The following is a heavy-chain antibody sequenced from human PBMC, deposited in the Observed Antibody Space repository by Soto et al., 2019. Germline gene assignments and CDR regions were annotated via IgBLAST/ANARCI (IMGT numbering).Heavy chain of an antibody. J-gene: IGHJ4*02. V-gene: IGHV3-30-3*01. D-gene: IGHD3-9*01. CDR3: AKGLRSRYFDCLCIDS. Sequence: GGSLRLSCAASGFTFSSYAMHWVRQAPGKGLEWVAVISYDGSNKYYADSVKGRFTISRDNSKNTLYLQMNSPRAEDTAVYYCAKGLRSRYFDCLCIDSWGQGTLVTVSS. CDR1: GFTFSSYA. CDR2: ISYDGSNK.